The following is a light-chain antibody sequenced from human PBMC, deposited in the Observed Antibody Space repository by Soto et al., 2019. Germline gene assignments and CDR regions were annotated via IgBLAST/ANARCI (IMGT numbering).Light chain of an antibody. V-gene: IGKV3-20*01. CDR2: GAS. CDR3: QQYASSPPT. Sequence: EIVLTQSPGTLSLSPGERGTLSCRASQSVSKNYLAWYQQKPGQAPRLLIYGASSRATGIPDRFSGSGSGTDFTLTISRLEPEDFAVYSCQQYASSPPTFGGGTKVEIK. CDR1: QSVSKNY. J-gene: IGKJ4*01.